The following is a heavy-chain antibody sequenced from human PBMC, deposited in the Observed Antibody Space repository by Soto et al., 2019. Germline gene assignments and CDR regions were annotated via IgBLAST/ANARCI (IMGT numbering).Heavy chain of an antibody. J-gene: IGHJ5*01. D-gene: IGHD2-15*01. CDR3: AKDPPYCSGGSCYSVSPVCFDS. V-gene: IGHV3-23*01. CDR2: ISGSGGST. CDR1: GFTFSSYA. Sequence: GGSLRLSCAASGFTFSSYAMSWVRQAPGKGLEWVSAISGSGGSTYYADSVKGRFTISRDNSKNTLYLQMNSLRAEDTAVYYCAKDPPYCSGGSCYSVSPVCFDSWGQGTLVTVSS.